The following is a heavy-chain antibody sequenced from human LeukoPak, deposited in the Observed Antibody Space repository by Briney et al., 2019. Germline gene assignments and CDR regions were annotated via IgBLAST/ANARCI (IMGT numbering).Heavy chain of an antibody. D-gene: IGHD4-17*01. V-gene: IGHV3-21*01. CDR3: AKGSHDYGDYVGH. J-gene: IGHJ4*02. CDR1: GFTFSSYN. CDR2: ISYSSSYI. Sequence: PGGSLRLSCVGSGFTFSSYNMNWVRQAPGKGLEWVSSISYSSSYIYYADSVKGRFTISRDNAKNSLYLQMNSLRAEDTAVYYCAKGSHDYGDYVGHWGQGTLVTVSS.